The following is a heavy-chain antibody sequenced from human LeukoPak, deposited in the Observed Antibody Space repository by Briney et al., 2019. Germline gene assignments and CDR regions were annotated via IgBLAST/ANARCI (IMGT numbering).Heavy chain of an antibody. J-gene: IGHJ4*02. V-gene: IGHV3-23*01. CDR3: AVQRGGDGYNTFDY. Sequence: GGSLRLSCAASGFPFSSYAMSWVRQAPGKGLEWVLGLSGSGDDTDYADSVKGRFTISRDNSKNTVYLQMNSLRAEDTAVYYCAVQRGGDGYNTFDYWGQGTLVTVSS. CDR2: LSGSGDDT. CDR1: GFPFSSYA. D-gene: IGHD5-24*01.